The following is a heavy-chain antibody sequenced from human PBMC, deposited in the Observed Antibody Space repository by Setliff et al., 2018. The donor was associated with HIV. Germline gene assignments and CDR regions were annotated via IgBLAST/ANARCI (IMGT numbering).Heavy chain of an antibody. D-gene: IGHD6-19*01. J-gene: IGHJ4*01. Sequence: GASVKVSCKASGYTFTTYPMHWVRQAPGQGLEWMGVINTSGGSAGYAAKCRGRVTMTRDTSTNTVYMDLRNLRSEDTAVYYCARNQGDSSGWYAGDFWGHGTQVTVSS. V-gene: IGHV1-46*01. CDR3: ARNQGDSSGWYAGDF. CDR1: GYTFTTYP. CDR2: INTSGGSA.